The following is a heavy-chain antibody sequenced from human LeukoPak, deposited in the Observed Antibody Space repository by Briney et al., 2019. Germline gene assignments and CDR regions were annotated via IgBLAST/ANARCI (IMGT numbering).Heavy chain of an antibody. CDR1: GGSISNSNYY. J-gene: IGHJ4*02. D-gene: IGHD6-19*01. CDR2: IYYSGSI. CDR3: ARTRIAVAGVDDY. V-gene: IGHV4-39*01. Sequence: SETLSLTCTVFGGSISNSNYYWGWIRQPPGKGLEWIGSIYYSGSIYYNTSLKSRVTISVDTSKNQFSLKLSSVTAADTAVYYCARTRIAVAGVDDYWGQGTLVTVSS.